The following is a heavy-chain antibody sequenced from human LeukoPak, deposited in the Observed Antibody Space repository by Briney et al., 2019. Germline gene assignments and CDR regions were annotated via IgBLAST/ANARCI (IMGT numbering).Heavy chain of an antibody. V-gene: IGHV4-39*01. Sequence: SETLSLTCTVSGGSISSSSYYWGWIRQPPGKGLEWIGSIYYSGSTYYNPSLKSRVTISVDTSKNQFSLKLSSVTAADTAVYYCATVRSSPFKAVAGRGYFQHWGQGTLVTVSS. J-gene: IGHJ1*01. D-gene: IGHD6-19*01. CDR1: GGSISSSSYY. CDR2: IYYSGST. CDR3: ATVRSSPFKAVAGRGYFQH.